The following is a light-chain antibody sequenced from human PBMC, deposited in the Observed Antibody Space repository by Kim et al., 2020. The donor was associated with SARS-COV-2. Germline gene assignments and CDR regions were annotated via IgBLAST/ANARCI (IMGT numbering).Light chain of an antibody. Sequence: SIQLTCTLSRGHSSDAIAWHQQQPEKGPRYLMKLNSDGSHPKGDGIPDRFSGSSSGAERYLTLSSLQSEDEADYYCQTWGTGTWVFGGGTQLTVL. J-gene: IGLJ3*02. CDR3: QTWGTGTWV. V-gene: IGLV4-69*01. CDR2: LNSDGSH. CDR1: RGHSSDA.